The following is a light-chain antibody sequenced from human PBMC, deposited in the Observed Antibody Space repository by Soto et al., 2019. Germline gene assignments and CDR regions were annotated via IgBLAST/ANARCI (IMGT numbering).Light chain of an antibody. CDR1: RDIGND. Sequence: AIQMTQSPSSLSASVGDRVTLTCRASRDIGNDLGWYQQKPGQAPKHLIFAASNLQSGVPSRFSGGGSGTDFTLTISSLQADDFATYYCLQHFNFSLTFGEGTKVE. V-gene: IGKV1-6*01. CDR3: LQHFNFSLT. CDR2: AAS. J-gene: IGKJ1*01.